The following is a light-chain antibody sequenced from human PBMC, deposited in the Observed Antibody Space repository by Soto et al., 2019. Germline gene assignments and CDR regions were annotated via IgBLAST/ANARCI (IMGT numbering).Light chain of an antibody. CDR3: QQYNRYWT. CDR2: DAS. Sequence: DIQMTQSPSTLSASVGDRVTITCRASQSISSWLAWYQQKPGKAPKLLIYDASSLESGVPSRFSGSGSGTDFTLTISSLQPEDFATYYCQQYNRYWTFGQGTKVDIK. J-gene: IGKJ1*01. CDR1: QSISSW. V-gene: IGKV1-5*01.